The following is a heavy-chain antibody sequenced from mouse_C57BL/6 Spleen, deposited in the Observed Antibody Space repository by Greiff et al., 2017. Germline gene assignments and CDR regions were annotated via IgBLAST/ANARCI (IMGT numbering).Heavy chain of an antibody. CDR2: IWSGGST. Sequence: VMLVESGPGLVQPSQSLSITCTVSGFSLTSYGVHWVRQSPGKGLEWLGVIWSGGSTDYNAAFISRLSISKDNSKSQVFFKMNSLQADDTAIYYCARDHYSNYGYFDVWGTGTTVTVSS. CDR1: GFSLTSYG. J-gene: IGHJ1*03. CDR3: ARDHYSNYGYFDV. V-gene: IGHV2-2*01. D-gene: IGHD2-5*01.